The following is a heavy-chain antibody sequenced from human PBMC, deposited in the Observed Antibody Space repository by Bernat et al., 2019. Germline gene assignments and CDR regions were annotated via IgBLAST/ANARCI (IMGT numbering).Heavy chain of an antibody. CDR3: AKSPGGALYYFDY. CDR2: VSWNGSRT. Sequence: EVQLVESGGGLVQPGGSLRLSCAASGFTFSNSDMNWVHQAPGKGLEWVSGVSWNGSRTHYADSVKGRFIISRDNSKNTLYLQMNSLRAEDTAVYYCAKSPGGALYYFDYWGQGTLVTVSS. V-gene: IGHV3-35*01. D-gene: IGHD3-16*01. CDR1: GFTFSNSD. J-gene: IGHJ4*02.